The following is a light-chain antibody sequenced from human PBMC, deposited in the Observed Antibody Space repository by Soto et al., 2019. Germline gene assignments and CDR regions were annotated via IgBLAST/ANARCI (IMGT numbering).Light chain of an antibody. CDR2: AAS. CDR1: QSLRSN. Sequence: IVMTQSPATLSVSPGERATLSCRASQSLRSNLAWYQQKPGQAPRLLIYAASTRATGIPARFSGSGSGTEFTLTISSLQSEDFAVYYCQQYHNWWTFGQGTKVEIK. CDR3: QQYHNWWT. V-gene: IGKV3-15*01. J-gene: IGKJ1*01.